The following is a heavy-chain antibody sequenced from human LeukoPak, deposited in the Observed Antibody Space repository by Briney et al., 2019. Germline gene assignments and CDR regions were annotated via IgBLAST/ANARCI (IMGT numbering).Heavy chain of an antibody. CDR1: GYTFTSYA. CDR3: ARGQDTIFGVVIDFDY. CDR2: MNPNSGNT. Sequence: ASVKVSCKASGYTFTSYAINWVRQATGQGLEWMGWMNPNSGNTGYAQKFQGRVTITRNTSISTAYMELSSLRSEDTAVYYCARGQDTIFGVVIDFDYCGQGTLVTVSS. D-gene: IGHD3-3*01. J-gene: IGHJ4*02. V-gene: IGHV1-8*03.